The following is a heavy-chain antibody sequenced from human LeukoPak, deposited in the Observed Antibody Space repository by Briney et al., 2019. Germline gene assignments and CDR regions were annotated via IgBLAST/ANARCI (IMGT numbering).Heavy chain of an antibody. CDR3: AKDLGSGGSSVEDY. CDR1: GFTFSSYG. J-gene: IGHJ4*02. V-gene: IGHV3-30*18. CDR2: ISYDGSNK. Sequence: GGSLRLSCAASGFTFSSYGMHWVCQAPGKGLEWVAVISYDGSNKYFADSVKGRFTISRDNSKNTLYLQMNSLRAEDTAVYYCAKDLGSGGSSVEDYWGQGTLVTVSS. D-gene: IGHD2-15*01.